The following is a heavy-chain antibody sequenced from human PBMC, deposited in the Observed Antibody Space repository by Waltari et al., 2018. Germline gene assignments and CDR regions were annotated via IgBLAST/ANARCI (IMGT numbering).Heavy chain of an antibody. CDR1: VFTFSSYS. CDR2: ISSSSSTI. J-gene: IGHJ4*02. Sequence: EVQLVESGGGLVQPGGSLILSCAASVFTFSSYSMNWVRQAPGKGLEWVSYISSSSSTIYYADSVKGRFTISRDNAKNSLYLQMNSLRAEDTAVYYCASITRWLTWGQGTLVTVSS. CDR3: ASITRWLT. D-gene: IGHD6-19*01. V-gene: IGHV3-48*01.